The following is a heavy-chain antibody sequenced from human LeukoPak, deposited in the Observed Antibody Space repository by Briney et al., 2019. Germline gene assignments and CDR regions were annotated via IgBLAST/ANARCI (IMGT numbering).Heavy chain of an antibody. CDR1: GGSISSYY. CDR2: IYYSGST. J-gene: IGHJ4*02. V-gene: IGHV4-59*01. D-gene: IGHD2-21*01. CDR3: ARGGGYYYFDY. Sequence: SETLSLTCTVSGGSISSYYWSWIRQPPGKGLEWIGYIYYSGSTKYNPSLKSRVTISVDTSKNQFSLKLSSVTAADTAVYYCARGGGYYYFDYWGQGTLVTVSS.